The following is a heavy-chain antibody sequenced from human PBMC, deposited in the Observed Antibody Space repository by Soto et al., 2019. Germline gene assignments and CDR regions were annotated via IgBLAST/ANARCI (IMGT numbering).Heavy chain of an antibody. Sequence: EVQLLESGGGLVQPGGSLRLSCAASGFTFSSYAMSWVRQAPGKGLEWVSVISGSGDSTYYADSVRGRFTISRDNSKNTLDLQMNSLRAEDTAVYYCAKDRDGAAAGPTKFYGMDVWAKGPRSPSP. CDR2: ISGSGDST. CDR1: GFTFSSYA. D-gene: IGHD6-13*01. CDR3: AKDRDGAAAGPTKFYGMDV. V-gene: IGHV3-23*01. J-gene: IGHJ6*02.